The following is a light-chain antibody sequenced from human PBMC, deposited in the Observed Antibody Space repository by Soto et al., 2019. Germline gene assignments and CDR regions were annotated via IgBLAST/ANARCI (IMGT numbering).Light chain of an antibody. J-gene: IGKJ1*01. CDR3: LQHKRYPRT. CDR1: QGIGND. Sequence: DIQMTQSPSSLSASVGDRVTITCRASQGIGNDLGWYQHKPGKAPERLINAASSLQSGVPSRFSGSRSGTEFTLTIGSLQPEDFATYYCLQHKRYPRTFGQGTKVDSK. CDR2: AAS. V-gene: IGKV1-17*01.